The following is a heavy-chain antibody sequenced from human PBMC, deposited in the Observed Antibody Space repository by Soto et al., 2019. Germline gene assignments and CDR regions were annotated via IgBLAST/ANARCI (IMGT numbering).Heavy chain of an antibody. CDR1: GGSGGSFSGYY. Sequence: SETLSLTCAVYGGSGGSFSGYYWGWIRQPPGKGLEWIGSIYYSGSTYYNPSLKSRVTISVDTSKNQFSLKLSSVTAADTAVYYCATIPATTILTDYWGQGTLVTVSS. J-gene: IGHJ4*02. CDR2: IYYSGST. V-gene: IGHV4-39*01. D-gene: IGHD2-2*02. CDR3: ATIPATTILTDY.